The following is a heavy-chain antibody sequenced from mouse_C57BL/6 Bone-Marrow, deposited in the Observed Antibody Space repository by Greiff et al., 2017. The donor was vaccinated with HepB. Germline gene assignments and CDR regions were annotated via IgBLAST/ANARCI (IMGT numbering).Heavy chain of an antibody. Sequence: EVHLVESGPGLVKPSQSLSLTCSVTGYSITSGYYWNWIRQFPGNKLEWMGYISYDGSNNYNPSLKNRTSITRDTSKNQFFLKLKSVTTEDTATYYCARGRPYAMDYWGQGTSVTVSS. V-gene: IGHV3-6*01. CDR3: ARGRPYAMDY. CDR2: ISYDGSN. J-gene: IGHJ4*01. CDR1: GYSITSGYY.